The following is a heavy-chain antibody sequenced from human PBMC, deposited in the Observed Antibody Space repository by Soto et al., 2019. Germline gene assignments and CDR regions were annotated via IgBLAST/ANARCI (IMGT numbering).Heavy chain of an antibody. CDR1: GYTFSAYT. CDR2: INAGSGNT. D-gene: IGHD3-3*02. CDR3: ARDTETLGPRANDALDI. J-gene: IGHJ3*02. V-gene: IGHV1-3*01. Sequence: QAQLVQSGAEMKKPGASVKVSCKATGYTFSAYTMNWVRQAPGQSLEWMVWINAGSGNTKYSQNFQGRVSSTRDTSASTVYMELTGLTSEDTAVYYCARDTETLGPRANDALDIWGQGTMVTVSS.